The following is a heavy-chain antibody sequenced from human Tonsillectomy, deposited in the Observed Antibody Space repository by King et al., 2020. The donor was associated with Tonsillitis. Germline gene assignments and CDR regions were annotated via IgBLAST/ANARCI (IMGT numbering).Heavy chain of an antibody. J-gene: IGHJ4*02. D-gene: IGHD1-14*01. V-gene: IGHV3-21*01. CDR3: ASRPPFDY. CDR2: ISSSSSYI. CDR1: GFTFSSYR. Sequence: VQLVESGGGLVKPGGSLGLSCAASGFTFSSYRMNWVRQAPGKGLEWVASISSSSSYIYYSDSVKGRFTISRDNAKNSLYLQMNSLRAEDTAVYYCASRPPFDYWGQGTLVTVSS.